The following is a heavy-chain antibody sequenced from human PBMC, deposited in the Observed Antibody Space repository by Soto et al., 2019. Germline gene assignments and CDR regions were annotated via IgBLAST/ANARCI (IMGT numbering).Heavy chain of an antibody. CDR2: ISGGGDRT. D-gene: IGHD2-8*01. CDR1: GCIFSNYA. J-gene: IGHJ4*02. CDR3: ANWVEGAMVYFDY. V-gene: IGHV3-23*01. Sequence: XGSLRLSCSASGCIFSNYAMSWVRQAPGRGLEWVSAISGGGDRTYYADSVKGRFTISRDNSKSTLYLQMNSLRADDTAVYYCANWVEGAMVYFDYWGLGTLVTVSS.